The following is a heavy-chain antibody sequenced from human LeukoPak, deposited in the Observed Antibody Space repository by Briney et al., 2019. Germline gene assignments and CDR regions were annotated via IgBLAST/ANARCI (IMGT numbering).Heavy chain of an antibody. CDR3: VRDRSTTTWTRFDS. D-gene: IGHD1-1*01. Sequence: GGSLRLSCVASRFSFSNFWMIWVRQAPGKGLEWVANINEDGSEKNYVDSVKGRFTISRDNAKNSLYPQMNSLRAEDTAVYYCVRDRSTTTWTRFDSWGQGTLVTVSS. J-gene: IGHJ4*02. V-gene: IGHV3-7*01. CDR2: INEDGSEK. CDR1: RFSFSNFW.